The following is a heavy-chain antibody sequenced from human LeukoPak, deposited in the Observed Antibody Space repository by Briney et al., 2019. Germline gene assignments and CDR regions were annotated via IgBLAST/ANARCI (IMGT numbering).Heavy chain of an antibody. CDR1: GFTFSDYY. D-gene: IGHD6-13*01. J-gene: IGHJ3*02. V-gene: IGHV3-11*04. CDR3: ARERFRSSQKGGAFDI. CDR2: ISSSGSTI. Sequence: GGSLRLSCAASGFTFSDYYMSWIRQAPGKGLEWVSYISSSGSTIYYADSVKGRFTISRDNAKNSLYLQTNSLRAEDTAVYYCARERFRSSQKGGAFDIWGQGTMVTVSS.